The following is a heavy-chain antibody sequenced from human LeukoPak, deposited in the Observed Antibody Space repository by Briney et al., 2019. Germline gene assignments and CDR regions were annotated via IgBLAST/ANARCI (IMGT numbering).Heavy chain of an antibody. CDR2: ISTSGGST. Sequence: PGGSLRLSCGASGFIFNQYCMGWVRQAPGMGPEWVSYISTSGGSTYYSASAKGRFTISRDNARNSLFLQMNSLRAEDTAVYYCSRRGPPDFDSWGQGTLVTVSS. J-gene: IGHJ4*02. V-gene: IGHV3-11*04. CDR3: SRRGPPDFDS. CDR1: GFIFNQYC.